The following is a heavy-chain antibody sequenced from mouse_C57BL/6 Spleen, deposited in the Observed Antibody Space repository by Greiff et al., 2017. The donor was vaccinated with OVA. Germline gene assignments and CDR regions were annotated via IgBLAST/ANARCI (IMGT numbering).Heavy chain of an antibody. CDR3: ARDPYYYGSSHWYFDV. CDR1: GFTFSSYA. D-gene: IGHD1-1*01. J-gene: IGHJ1*03. Sequence: DVQLVESGGGLVKPGGSLKLSCAASGFTFSSYAMSWVRQTPEKRLEWVATISDGGSYTYYPDNVKGRFTISRDNAKNNLYLQMSHLKSEDTAMYYCARDPYYYGSSHWYFDVWGTGTTVTVSS. V-gene: IGHV5-4*01. CDR2: ISDGGSYT.